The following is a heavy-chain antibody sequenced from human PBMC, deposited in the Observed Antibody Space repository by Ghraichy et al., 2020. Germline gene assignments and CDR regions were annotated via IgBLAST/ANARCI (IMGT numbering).Heavy chain of an antibody. J-gene: IGHJ6*02. D-gene: IGHD2-2*01. CDR3: AREGSRSSTSPNGMDV. CDR2: ISSSSSTG. Sequence: GGSLRLSCAASGFTFSRYSMSWVRQAPGKGLEWVSYISSSSSTGYYADSVKGRFTISRDNAKNSLYLQMNSLRDEDTAVYYCAREGSRSSTSPNGMDVWGQGTTVTVSS. CDR1: GFTFSRYS. V-gene: IGHV3-48*02.